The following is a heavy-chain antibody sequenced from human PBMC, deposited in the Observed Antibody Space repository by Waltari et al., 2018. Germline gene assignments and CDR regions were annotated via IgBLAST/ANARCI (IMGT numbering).Heavy chain of an antibody. V-gene: IGHV3-43*01. J-gene: IGHJ4*02. CDR3: AKDKSHAAWFFDS. D-gene: IGHD6-25*01. CDR1: GFTFDDYT. CDR2: INWDSDST. Sequence: EVQLVESGGVVVQPGGSLRLSCAASGFTFDDYTMHWVRQTPGKGLGVVAFINWDSDSTHYADFVKGRFTVSRDNSKSSVYLQMNSLRSEDTALYYCAKDKSHAAWFFDSWGQGTLVTVSS.